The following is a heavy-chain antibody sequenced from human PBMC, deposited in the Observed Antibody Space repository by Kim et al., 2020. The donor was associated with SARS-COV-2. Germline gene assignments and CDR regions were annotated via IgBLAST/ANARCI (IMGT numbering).Heavy chain of an antibody. CDR2: ISYDGSNK. CDR1: GFTFSSYG. D-gene: IGHD3-10*01. V-gene: IGHV3-30*18. J-gene: IGHJ6*02. CDR3: AKGDLWFGDDIYGMDV. Sequence: GGSLRLSCAASGFTFSSYGMHWVRQAPGKGLEWVAVISYDGSNKYYADSVKGRFTISRDNSKNTLYLQMNSLRAEDTAVYYCAKGDLWFGDDIYGMDVWGQGTTVTVSS.